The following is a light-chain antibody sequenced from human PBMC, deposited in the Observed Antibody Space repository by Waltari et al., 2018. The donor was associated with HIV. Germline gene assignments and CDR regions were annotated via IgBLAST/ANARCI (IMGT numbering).Light chain of an antibody. J-gene: IGKJ4*01. Sequence: DIQMTQSPTSVSASAGDSVTITCRASQGINSRLAWYQQKPGKAPKLLIYAASSLQRGVPARFSGSGSETDFTLTISSLQPEDAATYFCQQANSFPLTFGGGTKVEIK. CDR3: QQANSFPLT. CDR2: AAS. V-gene: IGKV1-12*01. CDR1: QGINSR.